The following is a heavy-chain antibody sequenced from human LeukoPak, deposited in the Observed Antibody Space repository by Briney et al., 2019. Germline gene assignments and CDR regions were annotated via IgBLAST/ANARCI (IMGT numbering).Heavy chain of an antibody. V-gene: IGHV1-8*01. CDR1: GYTFTSYD. D-gene: IGHD6-6*01. CDR2: MNPNSGNT. J-gene: IGHJ6*02. CDR3: ARETSIAASWFVYYYYYYGMDV. Sequence: GAPVKVSCKASGYTFTSYDINWVRQATGQGLEWMGWMNPNSGNTGYAQKFQGRVTMTRNTSISTAYMELSSLRSEDTAVYYCARETSIAASWFVYYYYYYGMDVWGQGTTVTVSS.